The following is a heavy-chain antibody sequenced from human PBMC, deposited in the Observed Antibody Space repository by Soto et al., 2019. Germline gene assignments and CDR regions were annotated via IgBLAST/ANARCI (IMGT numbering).Heavy chain of an antibody. V-gene: IGHV1-69*01. CDR3: ARTDGYNLWGYYYGMDV. J-gene: IGHJ6*02. D-gene: IGHD3-16*01. CDR2: IIPIFGTA. Sequence: QVQLVQSGAEVKKPGSSVKVSCKASGDTFSSYAISWVRQAPGQGLEWMGGIIPIFGTANYAQKFQGRVTITADESTSTAYMELSSLRSEDTAVYYCARTDGYNLWGYYYGMDVWGQGTTVTVSS. CDR1: GDTFSSYA.